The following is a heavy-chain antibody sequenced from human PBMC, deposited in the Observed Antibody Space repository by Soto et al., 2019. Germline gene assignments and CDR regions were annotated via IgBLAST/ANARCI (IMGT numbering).Heavy chain of an antibody. J-gene: IGHJ3*02. CDR2: IFYSGRT. D-gene: IGHD2-15*01. CDR1: GGSISSSSFY. Sequence: SETLSLTCTVSGGSISSSSFYGAWIRQPPGKGLEWIGTIFYSGRTYYNPSLKSRVTVSVDTSKNQFSLKLSSVTASDTAVYYCARHHLYCSCGSCYSDAFDIWGQGTGVTVSS. CDR3: ARHHLYCSCGSCYSDAFDI. V-gene: IGHV4-39*01.